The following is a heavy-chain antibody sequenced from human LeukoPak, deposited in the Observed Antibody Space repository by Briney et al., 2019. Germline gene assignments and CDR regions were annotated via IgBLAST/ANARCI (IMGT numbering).Heavy chain of an antibody. V-gene: IGHV3-21*01. CDR3: ARDLAYYGAGSFDY. CDR1: RFTFSSYS. D-gene: IGHD3-10*01. CDR2: ISSGSSYK. J-gene: IGHJ4*02. Sequence: GGSLRLSCAASRFTFSSYSMNWVRQAPGKGLEWVSSISSGSSYKYYADSVKGRFTFSRDNAKNSLYLQRNSLRAEDTAVYYCARDLAYYGAGSFDYWGQGTLVTVSS.